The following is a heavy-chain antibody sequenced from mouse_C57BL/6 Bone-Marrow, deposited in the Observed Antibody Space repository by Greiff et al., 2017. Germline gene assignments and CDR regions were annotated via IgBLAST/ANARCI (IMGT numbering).Heavy chain of an antibody. CDR1: GFTFSSYA. Sequence: EVKVVESGEGLVKPGGSLKLSCAASGFTFSSYAMSWVRQTPEKRLEWVAYISSGGDYIYYADTVKGRFTISRDNARNTLYLQMSSLKSEDTAMYYCTRDQDGNYYAMDYWGQGTSVTVSS. CDR3: TRDQDGNYYAMDY. J-gene: IGHJ4*01. V-gene: IGHV5-9-1*02. CDR2: ISSGGDYI. D-gene: IGHD1-1*01.